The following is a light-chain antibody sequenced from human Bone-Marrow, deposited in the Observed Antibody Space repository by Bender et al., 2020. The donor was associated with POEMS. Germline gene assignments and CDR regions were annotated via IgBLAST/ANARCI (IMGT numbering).Light chain of an antibody. J-gene: IGLJ3*02. CDR2: EDN. CDR1: SGNIASHY. V-gene: IGLV6-57*04. CDR3: QSYDYTSWV. Sequence: NFMLTQPHSVSESPGKTVTISCTRSSGNIASHYVQWFQQRPGSVPTTVIYEDNQRPSGVPDRFSGSIDTSSNSASLTISGLKTEDEADYYCQSYDYTSWVFGGGTKLTVL.